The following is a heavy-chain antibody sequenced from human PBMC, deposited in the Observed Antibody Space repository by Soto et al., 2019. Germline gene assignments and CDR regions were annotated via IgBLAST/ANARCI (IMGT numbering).Heavy chain of an antibody. CDR1: GFTFGHYG. J-gene: IGHJ4*02. D-gene: IGHD3-22*01. Sequence: PGGSLRLSCAASGFTFGHYGLNWVRQAPGKGLEWVAVISYDGGTKHHADSVKGRFTISRDNPKNTLHLQMNNLRAEDTAVYYCARGHHSSGLFDYWGQGTLVTVSS. CDR2: ISYDGGTK. V-gene: IGHV3-30*03. CDR3: ARGHHSSGLFDY.